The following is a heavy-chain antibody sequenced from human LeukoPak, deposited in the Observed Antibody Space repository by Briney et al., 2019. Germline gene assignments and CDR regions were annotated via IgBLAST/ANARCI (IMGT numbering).Heavy chain of an antibody. CDR3: ARDQYCSGGTSYPYFYY. V-gene: IGHV1-2*02. CDR1: GYTFTGYY. J-gene: IGHJ4*02. CDR2: INPNSGDT. Sequence: ASVKLSCKASGYTFTGYYIPWVRHAPGQGLEWVGSINPNSGDTNHAQKFQGRVTMTRNTSISTTYMELSRLRSDDTAVYYCARDQYCSGGTSYPYFYYWGQGTLVTVSS. D-gene: IGHD2-15*01.